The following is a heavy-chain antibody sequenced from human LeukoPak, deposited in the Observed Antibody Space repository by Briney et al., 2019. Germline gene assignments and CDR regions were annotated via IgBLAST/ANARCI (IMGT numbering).Heavy chain of an antibody. CDR3: AKDGGSYWSGYYFDY. V-gene: IGHV3-30*18. CDR2: ISYDGSNK. J-gene: IGHJ4*02. D-gene: IGHD1-26*01. CDR1: GFTFSSYG. Sequence: PGRSLRLSCAASGFTFSSYGMHWVRQAPGKGLEWVAVISYDGSNKYYADPVKGRFTISRDNSKNTLYLQMNSLRAEDTAVYYCAKDGGSYWSGYYFDYWGQGTLVTVSS.